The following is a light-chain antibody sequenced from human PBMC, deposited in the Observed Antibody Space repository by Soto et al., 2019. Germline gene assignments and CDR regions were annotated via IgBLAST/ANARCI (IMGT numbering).Light chain of an antibody. J-gene: IGKJ5*01. CDR2: DVS. Sequence: AIQLTQSPSSLSASVGDRVTITCRASQDIRGALAWYQQKPGKAPKLLIYDVSSLESGVPSRFSGSGSGTDFTLTISSLQPEDFATYYCQQFNTYPITFGQETRLEIK. CDR1: QDIRGA. V-gene: IGKV1-13*02. CDR3: QQFNTYPIT.